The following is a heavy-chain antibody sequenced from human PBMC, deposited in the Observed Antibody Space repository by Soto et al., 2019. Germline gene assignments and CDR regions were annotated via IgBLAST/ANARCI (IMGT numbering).Heavy chain of an antibody. D-gene: IGHD6-19*01. CDR3: ARDPVIRESSGWSDY. J-gene: IGHJ4*02. Sequence: EVQLVESGGGLVQPGGSLRLSCAASGFTVSSNYMSWVRQAPEKGLEWVSVIYSGGSTYYADSVKGRFTISRDNSKNTLYLQRNSLRAEDTAVYYCARDPVIRESSGWSDYWGQGTLVTVSS. V-gene: IGHV3-66*01. CDR2: IYSGGST. CDR1: GFTVSSNY.